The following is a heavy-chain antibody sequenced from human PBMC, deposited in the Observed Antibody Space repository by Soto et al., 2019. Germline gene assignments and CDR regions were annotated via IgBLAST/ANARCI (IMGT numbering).Heavy chain of an antibody. CDR1: GGSIRSSSYY. V-gene: IGHV4-39*01. CDR3: ARHTPAISISDH. J-gene: IGHJ4*02. CDR2: IYYSGST. D-gene: IGHD2-15*01. Sequence: PSETLSLPCTVSGGSIRSSSYYWGWFRQPPGKGLEWIGSIYYSGSTYYNPSLKSRVTISVDTSKNQFSLKLSSVTAADTAVYYCARHTPAISISDHWGQGTLVTVS.